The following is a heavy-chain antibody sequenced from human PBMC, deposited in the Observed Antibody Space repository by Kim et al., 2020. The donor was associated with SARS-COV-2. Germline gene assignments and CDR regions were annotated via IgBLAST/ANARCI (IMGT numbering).Heavy chain of an antibody. CDR1: GGSISSSYYY. Sequence: SETLSLTCTVSGGSISSSYYYWVWIRQPPGKGLEWNVSIYCSGSTYSNPSLKSLITISVYTSKNQFSLKLISVTAAATAYYSCARDPDYYDWSGFYCCQG. V-gene: IGHV4-39*07. CDR2: IYCSGST. CDR3: ARDPDYYDWSGFY. D-gene: IGHD3-22*01. J-gene: IGHJ4*02.